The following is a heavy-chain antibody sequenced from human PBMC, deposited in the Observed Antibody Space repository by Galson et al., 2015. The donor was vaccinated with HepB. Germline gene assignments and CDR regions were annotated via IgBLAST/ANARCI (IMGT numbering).Heavy chain of an antibody. J-gene: IGHJ2*01. D-gene: IGHD3-10*02. CDR2: ISYDGSNK. Sequence: SLRLSCAASGFTFSSYAMHWVRQAPGKGLEWVAVISYDGSNKYYADSVKGRFTISRDNSKNTLYLQMNSLRAEDTAVYYCARDLLVFGQDWYFDLWGRGTLVTVSS. CDR3: ARDLLVFGQDWYFDL. V-gene: IGHV3-30*04. CDR1: GFTFSSYA.